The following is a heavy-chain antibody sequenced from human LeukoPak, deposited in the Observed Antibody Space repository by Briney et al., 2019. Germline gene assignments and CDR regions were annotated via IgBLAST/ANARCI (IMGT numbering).Heavy chain of an antibody. CDR1: GGSISSYY. CDR2: IYYSGST. V-gene: IGHV4-59*01. D-gene: IGHD3-9*01. J-gene: IGHJ6*03. Sequence: SETLSLTCTVSGGSISSYYWSWIRQPPGKGLEWIGCIYYSGSTNYNPSLKSRVTISVDTSKNQFSLKLSSVTAADTAVYYCARAPILTGYYYYYYMDVWGKGTTVTISS. CDR3: ARAPILTGYYYYYYMDV.